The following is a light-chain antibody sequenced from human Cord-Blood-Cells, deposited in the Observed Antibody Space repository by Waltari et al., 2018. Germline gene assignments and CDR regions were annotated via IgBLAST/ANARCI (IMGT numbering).Light chain of an antibody. CDR3: AAWDDSLNGWV. CDR1: SPNIGSNT. Sequence: QSVLTQPPSASGTPGQRVTISCSGSSPNIGSNTVNWYQQPPATAPKLLIYSNNQRASGVPDRFSGSKSCTSASLAISGLQSEDEADYYCAAWDDSLNGWVFGGGTKLTVL. CDR2: SNN. V-gene: IGLV1-44*01. J-gene: IGLJ3*02.